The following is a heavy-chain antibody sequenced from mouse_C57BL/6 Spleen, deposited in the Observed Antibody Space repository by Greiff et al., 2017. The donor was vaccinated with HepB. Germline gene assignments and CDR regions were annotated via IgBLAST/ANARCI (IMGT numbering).Heavy chain of an antibody. J-gene: IGHJ4*01. Sequence: QVQLQQPGAELVKPGASVKLSCKASGYTFTSYWMHWVKQRPGQGLEWIGMIHPNSGSTNYNEKFKSKATLTVDKSSSTAYMQLSSLTSEDSAVYYCARSADYDAYYYAMDYWGQGTSVTVSS. D-gene: IGHD2-4*01. CDR2: IHPNSGST. CDR3: ARSADYDAYYYAMDY. V-gene: IGHV1-64*01. CDR1: GYTFTSYW.